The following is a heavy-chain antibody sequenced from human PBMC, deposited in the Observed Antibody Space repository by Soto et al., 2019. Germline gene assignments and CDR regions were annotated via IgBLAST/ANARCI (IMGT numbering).Heavy chain of an antibody. CDR2: FYWDDDK. Sequence: QITLNESGPTVVKPAETLTLTCTFSGFSLTTSGVGVGWFRQSPGKPPKWLALFYWDDDKRYSASLKSRLTITKDTSKNQVVLTMASVDPADTATYYCAHRILRTVFGLVTTTAIYFDFWGQGTPVVVSS. V-gene: IGHV2-5*02. CDR1: GFSLTTSGVG. J-gene: IGHJ4*02. D-gene: IGHD3-3*01. CDR3: AHRILRTVFGLVTTTAIYFDF.